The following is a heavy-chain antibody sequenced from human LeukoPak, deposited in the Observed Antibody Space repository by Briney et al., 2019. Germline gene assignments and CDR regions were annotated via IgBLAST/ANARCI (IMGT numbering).Heavy chain of an antibody. CDR1: GGSISSSSYY. D-gene: IGHD3-22*01. CDR2: IYYSGST. Sequence: SETLSLTCTVSGGSISSSSYYWGWIRQPPGKGLEWIGSIYYSGSTYYNPSLKSRVTISVDTSKNQFSLKLSSVTAADTAVYYCARGPRRYYDSSGYYDAFDIWGQGTMVTVSS. J-gene: IGHJ3*02. V-gene: IGHV4-39*07. CDR3: ARGPRRYYDSSGYYDAFDI.